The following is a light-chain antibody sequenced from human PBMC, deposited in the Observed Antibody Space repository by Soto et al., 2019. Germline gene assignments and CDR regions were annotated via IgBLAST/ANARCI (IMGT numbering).Light chain of an antibody. Sequence: EILMTQSPATLSVSQGERATRSCSASPSVSSNLAWDQQQPGQAPRLLIYGASTRATGIPARFSGSGSGTEFTLTISSLQSADFAVYYCQQYSNWPPITFGQGTRLEIK. CDR2: GAS. CDR1: PSVSSN. J-gene: IGKJ5*01. V-gene: IGKV3-15*01. CDR3: QQYSNWPPIT.